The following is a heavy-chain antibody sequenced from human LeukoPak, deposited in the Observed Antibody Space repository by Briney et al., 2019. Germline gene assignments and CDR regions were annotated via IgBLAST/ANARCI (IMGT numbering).Heavy chain of an antibody. D-gene: IGHD3-10*01. CDR2: ISYDGSNK. CDR3: ARQDYGSGSYCDY. V-gene: IGHV3-30-3*01. CDR1: GFTFCSYA. J-gene: IGHJ4*02. Sequence: GGSLRLSCAASGFTFCSYAVQWVRQAPGGGVEWVADISYDGSNKYYADSVKGRFTISRDNSKNTLYLQMYSLRAADTPVYYCARQDYGSGSYCDYWGQGTLVTASS.